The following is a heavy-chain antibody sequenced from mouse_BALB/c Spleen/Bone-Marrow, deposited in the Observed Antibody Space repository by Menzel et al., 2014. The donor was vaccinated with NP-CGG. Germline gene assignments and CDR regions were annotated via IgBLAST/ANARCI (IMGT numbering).Heavy chain of an antibody. D-gene: IGHD4-1*01. CDR3: TRSGTLGAMDY. CDR1: AYTFISYW. CDR2: NNSINGRT. J-gene: IGHJ4*01. V-gene: IGHV1S81*02. Sequence: QVHLKESGAELVKPGASVKLSCKASAYTFISYWMHWVKQRPGQGLEWIVENNSINGRTNYNEKFKSKATLTLDKSSSTTYMQISSTTSEASAVYYCTRSGTLGAMDYWGQGTSVTVSS.